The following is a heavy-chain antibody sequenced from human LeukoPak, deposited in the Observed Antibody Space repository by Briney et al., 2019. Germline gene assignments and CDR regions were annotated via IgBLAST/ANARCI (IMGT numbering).Heavy chain of an antibody. V-gene: IGHV1-8*01. J-gene: IGHJ5*02. CDR1: GYTFTSYD. D-gene: IGHD6-13*01. Sequence: ASVKVSCKASGYTFTSYDINWVRQATGQGLEWMGWMNPNSGNTGYAQKFQGRVTMTRNTSISTAYMELSSLRSEDTAVYYCASRGSSWNWFDPWSQGTLVTVSS. CDR2: MNPNSGNT. CDR3: ASRGSSWNWFDP.